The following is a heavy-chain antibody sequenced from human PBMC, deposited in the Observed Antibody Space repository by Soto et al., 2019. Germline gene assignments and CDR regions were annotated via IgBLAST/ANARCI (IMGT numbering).Heavy chain of an antibody. V-gene: IGHV3-33*01. D-gene: IGHD6-19*01. J-gene: IGHJ4*02. Sequence: QVQLVESGGGVVQPGRSLRLSCAASGFTFSSYGMHWVRQAPGKGLQWGAVIWYDGSSKYYADSVKGRFTISRDNSKNTLYLQMNSLRAEDTAVYYCARDCAGYSSGWYQRGGFDYWGQGTLVTVSS. CDR2: IWYDGSSK. CDR3: ARDCAGYSSGWYQRGGFDY. CDR1: GFTFSSYG.